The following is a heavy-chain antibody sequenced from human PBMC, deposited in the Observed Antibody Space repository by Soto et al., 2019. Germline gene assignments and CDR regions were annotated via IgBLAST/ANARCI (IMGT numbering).Heavy chain of an antibody. D-gene: IGHD2-15*01. J-gene: IGHJ6*03. Sequence: GGSLRLSCAASGFTFSSYWMSWVRQAPGKGLEWVANIKQDGSEKYYVDSVKGRFTISRDNAKNSLYLQMNSLRAEDTAVYYCARAGRGTTGGHYYYMDVWGKGTTVTVSS. CDR2: IKQDGSEK. CDR1: GFTFSSYW. V-gene: IGHV3-7*01. CDR3: ARAGRGTTGGHYYYMDV.